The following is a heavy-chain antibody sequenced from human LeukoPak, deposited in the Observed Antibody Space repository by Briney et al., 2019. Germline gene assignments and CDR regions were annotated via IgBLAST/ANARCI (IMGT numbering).Heavy chain of an antibody. D-gene: IGHD4-17*01. CDR3: AKGGASVTRYVDY. V-gene: IGHV3-30*04. CDR1: GFSFYNLA. J-gene: IGHJ3*01. CDR2: MSNSGENT. Sequence: PGGSLRLSCATSGFSFYNLAFHWVRQTPGKGLEWVGIMSNSGENTFYGEAVKGRFTISRDNSQNTLYLQMNSLRPEDTAVYYCAKGGASVTRYVDYWGQGTMVTVYS.